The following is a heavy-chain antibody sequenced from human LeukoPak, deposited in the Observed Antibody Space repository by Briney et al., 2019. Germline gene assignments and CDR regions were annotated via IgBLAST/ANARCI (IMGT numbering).Heavy chain of an antibody. Sequence: GGSLRLSCAASGFTFSSYAMSWVRQAPGKGLEWVSAISGSGGSTYYADSVKGRFTISRDNSKNTPYLQMNSLRAEDTAVYYCAKDLGIDYVWGSYRPDYWGQGTLVTVSS. CDR1: GFTFSSYA. CDR3: AKDLGIDYVWGSYRPDY. D-gene: IGHD3-16*02. J-gene: IGHJ4*02. CDR2: ISGSGGST. V-gene: IGHV3-23*01.